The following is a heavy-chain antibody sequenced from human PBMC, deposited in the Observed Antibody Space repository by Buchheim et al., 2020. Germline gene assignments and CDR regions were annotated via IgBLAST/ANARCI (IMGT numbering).Heavy chain of an antibody. Sequence: QVQLVESGGGVVQPGRSLRLSCAASGFTFSSYGMHWVRQAPGKGLEWVAVISYDGSNKYYADSVKGRFTISRDNSKNTLYLQMNSLRAEDTAVYYCAKDFLVVVVTAIDYWGQGTL. CDR3: AKDFLVVVVTAIDY. D-gene: IGHD2-21*02. CDR1: GFTFSSYG. CDR2: ISYDGSNK. V-gene: IGHV3-30*18. J-gene: IGHJ4*02.